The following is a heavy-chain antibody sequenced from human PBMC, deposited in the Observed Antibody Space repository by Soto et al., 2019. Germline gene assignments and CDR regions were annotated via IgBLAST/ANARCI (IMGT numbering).Heavy chain of an antibody. CDR1: GYTFTSYG. J-gene: IGHJ6*02. D-gene: IGHD3-10*01. V-gene: IGHV1-18*01. Sequence: ASVKVSCKASGYTFTSYGITWVRQAPGQGLEWMGWITAHNGNTKYAQKLQGRVTMTTDTSTSTAYLELRSLKSDDTTVYSCASERGSGSYSKVGYFYSGLAVWGQGSTVTVSS. CDR3: ASERGSGSYSKVGYFYSGLAV. CDR2: ITAHNGNT.